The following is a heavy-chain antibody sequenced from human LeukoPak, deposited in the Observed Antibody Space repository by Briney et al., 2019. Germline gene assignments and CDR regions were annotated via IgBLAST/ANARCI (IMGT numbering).Heavy chain of an antibody. CDR2: IYTSGST. V-gene: IGHV4-61*02. Sequence: HPSQTLSLTCTVSGVSISSGSYYWSWIRQPAGKGLEWIVRIYTSGSTNYNPSLKSRVTISVDTSKNQFSLKLSSVTAADTAVYYCAREMATIKYSYYYYGMDVWGQGTTVTVSS. J-gene: IGHJ6*02. CDR1: GVSISSGSYY. CDR3: AREMATIKYSYYYYGMDV. D-gene: IGHD5-24*01.